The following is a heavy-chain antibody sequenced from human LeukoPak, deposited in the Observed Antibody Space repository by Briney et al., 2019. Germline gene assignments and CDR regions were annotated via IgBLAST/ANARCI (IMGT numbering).Heavy chain of an antibody. CDR2: IKQDGSEK. V-gene: IGHV3-7*03. CDR3: ASGLELDY. J-gene: IGHJ4*02. Sequence: GGSLRLSCVDSGITFSRYWMSWVRQAPGKGLEWVANIKQDGSEKNYVDSVKGRFTISRDNAKNSLYLQMNSLRGEDTAVYYCASGLELDYWGQGTLVTVSS. CDR1: GITFSRYW.